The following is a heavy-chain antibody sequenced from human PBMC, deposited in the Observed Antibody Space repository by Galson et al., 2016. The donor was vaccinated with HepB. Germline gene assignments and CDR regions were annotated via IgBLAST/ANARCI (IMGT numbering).Heavy chain of an antibody. CDR3: ARVRDGDYDYFYGMDV. Sequence: SLRLSCAASGFTFNKYAIHWVRQAPGRGLDWVAVISHDGTNKYYADSVKGRFTVSRDNSKNTLYLQMISLRPEDTAVYYCARVRDGDYDYFYGMDVWGQGTTVTVSS. CDR2: ISHDGTNK. D-gene: IGHD3-10*01. CDR1: GFTFNKYA. V-gene: IGHV3-30-3*01. J-gene: IGHJ6*02.